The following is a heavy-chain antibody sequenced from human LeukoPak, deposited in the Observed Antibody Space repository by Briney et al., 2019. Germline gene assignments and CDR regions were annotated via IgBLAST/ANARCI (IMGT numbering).Heavy chain of an antibody. CDR2: ISSSGSTK. CDR1: GCIFSQYE. D-gene: IGHD7-27*01. J-gene: IGHJ4*02. V-gene: IGHV3-48*03. Sequence: GGSLRLSCAASGCIFSQYEMNWVRQAPGKGLEWVSYISSSGSTKYYVDSVKGRFTISRDNAKNSLYLQMNRLRAEDTAIYYCARDGDLAPDVPFDYWGQGTLVTVSS. CDR3: ARDGDLAPDVPFDY.